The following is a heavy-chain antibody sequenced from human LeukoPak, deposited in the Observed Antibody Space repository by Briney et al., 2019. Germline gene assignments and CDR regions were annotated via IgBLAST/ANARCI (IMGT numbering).Heavy chain of an antibody. Sequence: ASETLSLTCTVSGGSISSYYWSWIRQPAGKGLEWIGRIDTSGNTNYKPSLKSRVTISVDTSKNQFSLKLSSVTAADTAVYYCARESRWGYSGYCYFDYWGQGTLVTVSS. CDR3: ARESRWGYSGYCYFDY. J-gene: IGHJ4*02. D-gene: IGHD5-12*01. V-gene: IGHV4-4*07. CDR1: GGSISSYY. CDR2: IDTSGNT.